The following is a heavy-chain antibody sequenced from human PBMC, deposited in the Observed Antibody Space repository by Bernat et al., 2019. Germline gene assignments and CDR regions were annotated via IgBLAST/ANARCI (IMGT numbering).Heavy chain of an antibody. CDR1: GGSFSGYY. V-gene: IGHV4-34*01. J-gene: IGHJ5*02. CDR3: TRGSIAGARVNWFDP. CDR2: INHSGST. Sequence: QVQLQQWGAGLLKPSETLSLTCAVYGGSFSGYYWSWIRQPPGKGLEWIGEINHSGSTNYNPSLKSRVTISVDTSKNQFSLKLSSVTAADTAVYYCTRGSIAGARVNWFDPWGQGTLVTVSS. D-gene: IGHD2-15*01.